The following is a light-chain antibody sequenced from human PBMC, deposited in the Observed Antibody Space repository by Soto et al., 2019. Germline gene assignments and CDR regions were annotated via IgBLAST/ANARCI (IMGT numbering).Light chain of an antibody. V-gene: IGKV1-39*01. Sequence: IQLAQSPSCLSASVGDRFAVTCRASQSISLFLNWYQQQPGKVPKLLIYATSNLQRGVASRLSGSGSETDFTLTISSLQPEDFATYYCQQSYNTPWTFGQGTKVDIK. CDR1: QSISLF. CDR2: ATS. J-gene: IGKJ1*01. CDR3: QQSYNTPWT.